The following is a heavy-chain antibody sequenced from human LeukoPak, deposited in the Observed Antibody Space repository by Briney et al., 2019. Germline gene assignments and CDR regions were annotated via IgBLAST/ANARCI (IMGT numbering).Heavy chain of an antibody. V-gene: IGHV3-23*01. D-gene: IGHD6-13*01. CDR3: AKDLGAAGKAFDY. CDR2: ISGSGGST. Sequence: PGGSLRLSCAASGFTFSSYAMSWVRQAPGKGLEWVSDISGSGGSTYYADSVKGRFTISRDNSKNTLYLQMNSLRAEDTAVYYCAKDLGAAGKAFDYWGQGTLVTVSS. J-gene: IGHJ4*02. CDR1: GFTFSSYA.